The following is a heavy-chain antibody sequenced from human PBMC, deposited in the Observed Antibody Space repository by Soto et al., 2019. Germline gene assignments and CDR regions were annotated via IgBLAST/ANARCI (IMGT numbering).Heavy chain of an antibody. Sequence: ASVKVSCKASGYTFTSYDINWVRQATGQGLEWMGWMNPNSGNTGYAQKFQGRVTITADESTSTAYMELSSLRSEDTAVYYCARAAPITMIVGGSFGAFDIWGQGTMVTVSS. CDR2: MNPNSGNT. V-gene: IGHV1-8*01. J-gene: IGHJ3*02. CDR3: ARAAPITMIVGGSFGAFDI. CDR1: GYTFTSYD. D-gene: IGHD3-22*01.